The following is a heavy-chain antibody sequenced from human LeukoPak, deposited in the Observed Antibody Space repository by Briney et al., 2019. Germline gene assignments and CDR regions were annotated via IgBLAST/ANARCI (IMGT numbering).Heavy chain of an antibody. CDR2: IYYSGDT. CDR1: GVFISSGGCY. J-gene: IGHJ4*02. Sequence: SETLSLTCTVSGVFISSGGCYWSWIRQHPGKGLEWIGYIYYSGDTHYNPSLKSRVIMSVDTSKNQFSLKVSSVTAADTAVYYCARGGYSNLDSWGQGVLVTVSS. D-gene: IGHD4-11*01. V-gene: IGHV4-31*03. CDR3: ARGGYSNLDS.